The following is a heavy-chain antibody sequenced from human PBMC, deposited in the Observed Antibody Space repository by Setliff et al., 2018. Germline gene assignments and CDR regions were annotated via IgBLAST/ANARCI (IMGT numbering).Heavy chain of an antibody. CDR3: VRPGGTTVVARHFDY. V-gene: IGHV4-39*01. CDR1: DDSFTSSRYY. J-gene: IGHJ4*01. D-gene: IGHD2-15*01. CDR2: ISYSGTP. Sequence: KPSETLSLTCTVSDDSFTSSRYYWGWIRQAPESGLEWIGSISYSGTPYYNASVESRVTISIDTSRNQFSLELRSVTVADTATYYCVRPGGTTVVARHFDYWGSGILVTVSS.